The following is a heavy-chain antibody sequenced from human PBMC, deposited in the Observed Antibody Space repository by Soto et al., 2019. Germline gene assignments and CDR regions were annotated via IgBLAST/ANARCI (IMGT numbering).Heavy chain of an antibody. V-gene: IGHV4-59*08. Sequence: SETLSLTCTVSGGSISNYYWSWIRQPPGKGLEWIGYIHYSGNTKYNPSLKSRVTISSDTSKDQFSLKLTSMTAADTAVYYCARGHYGFWSGYFATIDYWGQGTLVTVSS. CDR3: ARGHYGFWSGYFATIDY. CDR2: IHYSGNT. CDR1: GGSISNYY. D-gene: IGHD3-3*01. J-gene: IGHJ4*02.